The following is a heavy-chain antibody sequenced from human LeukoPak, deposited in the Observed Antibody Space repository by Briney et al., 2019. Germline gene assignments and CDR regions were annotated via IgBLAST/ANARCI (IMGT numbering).Heavy chain of an antibody. CDR2: IYYSGRT. D-gene: IGHD3-22*01. CDR3: ARRRYYDGSGYLE. J-gene: IGHJ1*01. CDR1: GDSVSRSDSY. Sequence: SETLSLTXSVSGDSVSRSDSYWDWIRQPPGKGLEWIGTIYYSGRTYYSPSLKSPVTMSVDPSNNQFSLNLRSVTAADTALYYCARRRYYDGSGYLEWGQGTLLSVSS. V-gene: IGHV4-39*01.